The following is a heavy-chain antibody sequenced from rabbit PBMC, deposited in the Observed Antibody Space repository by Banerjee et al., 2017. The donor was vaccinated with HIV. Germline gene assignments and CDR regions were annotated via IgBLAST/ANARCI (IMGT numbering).Heavy chain of an antibody. V-gene: IGHV1S40*01. Sequence: QSLEESGGGLVKPGGTLTLTCIASGVSFSGSSYMGWVRQAPGKGLEWIACIEAGSSGFTYFASWAKGRFTISKTSSTTVTLQMTSLTAADTATYFCARDTSSSFSSYGMDLWGQGTLVTVS. CDR3: ARDTSSSFSSYGMDL. D-gene: IGHD1-1*01. CDR2: IEAGSSGFT. J-gene: IGHJ6*01. CDR1: GVSFSGSSY.